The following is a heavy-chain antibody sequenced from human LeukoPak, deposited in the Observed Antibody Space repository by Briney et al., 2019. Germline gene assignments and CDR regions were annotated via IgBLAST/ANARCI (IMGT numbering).Heavy chain of an antibody. CDR1: GFTFSSYE. J-gene: IGHJ5*02. CDR3: ARQSRQLDDLDP. D-gene: IGHD6-13*01. CDR2: ISSSGSAI. Sequence: GGSLRLSCAASGFTFSSYEMNWVRQAPGKGLEWVSFISSSGSAIHYADSVRGRFTISRDNAKNSLYLQMNSLRDEDTAVYYCARQSRQLDDLDPWGQGTLVTVSS. V-gene: IGHV3-48*03.